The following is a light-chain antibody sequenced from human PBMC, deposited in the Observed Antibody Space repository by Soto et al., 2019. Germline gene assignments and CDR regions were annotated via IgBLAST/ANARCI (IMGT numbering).Light chain of an antibody. Sequence: DTQMTQSPSSLSASVADRVTITCRASQNIFDFLNWYQQKPGKAPKLLIYAASSLQSGVPSRFSGSGSGTDFTLTISSLQPEDFATYHCQQTYNTPQTFGQGTKVDIK. J-gene: IGKJ1*01. CDR2: AAS. V-gene: IGKV1-39*01. CDR1: QNIFDF. CDR3: QQTYNTPQT.